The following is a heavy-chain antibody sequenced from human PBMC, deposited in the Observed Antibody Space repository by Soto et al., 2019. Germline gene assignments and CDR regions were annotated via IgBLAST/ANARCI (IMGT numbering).Heavy chain of an antibody. CDR3: AHTYYDDSGWIPFYY. D-gene: IGHD3-16*01. CDR2: IYWRDDK. Sequence: HITLKESGPTRVKPTQTLTLTCTVSGFSLTTSGVGVGWIRQPPGKALECLVVIYWRDDKRFSPSLKSRLTISNDSSKIPVVLTMTNMDPVDTGTYYRAHTYYDDSGWIPFYYWGQGTQVTVSS. CDR1: GFSLTTSGVG. V-gene: IGHV2-5*01. J-gene: IGHJ4*02.